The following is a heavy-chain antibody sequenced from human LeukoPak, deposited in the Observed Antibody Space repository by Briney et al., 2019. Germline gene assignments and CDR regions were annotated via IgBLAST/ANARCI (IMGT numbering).Heavy chain of an antibody. Sequence: PSETLSLTCTVSGYSISSGYYWGWIRQPPGKGLEWIGSIYHSGSTYYNPSLKSRVTISVDTSKNQFSLKLSSVTAADTAVYYCASTESGYSYGPPLDYWGQGTLVTVSS. D-gene: IGHD5-18*01. J-gene: IGHJ4*02. V-gene: IGHV4-38-2*02. CDR3: ASTESGYSYGPPLDY. CDR1: GYSISSGYY. CDR2: IYHSGST.